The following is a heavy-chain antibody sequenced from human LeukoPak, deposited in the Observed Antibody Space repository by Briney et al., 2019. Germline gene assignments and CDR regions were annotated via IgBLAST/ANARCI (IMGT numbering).Heavy chain of an antibody. CDR3: ARATLYCSSTSCYGSGFDP. V-gene: IGHV4-34*01. D-gene: IGHD2-2*01. CDR1: GGSFSGYY. CDR2: INHSGST. J-gene: IGHJ5*02. Sequence: SETLSLTCAVYGGSFSGYYWSWIRQPPGKGLEWIGEINHSGSTNYNPSLKSRVTISVDTSKNQFSLKLSSVTAADTAVYYCARATLYCSSTSCYGSGFDPWGQGTLVTVSS.